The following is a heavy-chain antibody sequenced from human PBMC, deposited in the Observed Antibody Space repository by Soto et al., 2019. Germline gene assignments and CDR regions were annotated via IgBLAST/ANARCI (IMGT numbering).Heavy chain of an antibody. D-gene: IGHD1-1*01. CDR2: MNPNSGNT. V-gene: IGHV1-8*01. CDR1: GYSFSDYD. J-gene: IGHJ5*02. CDR3: ARGNSRNWNDEGRFDP. Sequence: QVQLVQSGAEVKNPGASVKVSCKASGYSFSDYDINWVRQATGQGPEWLGWMNPNSGNTGYAQKFQGRVTMTMNTTINTAYIELSSLGSEDTAAYYCARGNSRNWNDEGRFDPWGERIKVTV.